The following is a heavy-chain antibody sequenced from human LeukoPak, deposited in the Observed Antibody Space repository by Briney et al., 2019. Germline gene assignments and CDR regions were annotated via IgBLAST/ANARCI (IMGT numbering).Heavy chain of an antibody. Sequence: ASVKVSCKASGYTFTSYAIHWVRQAPGQRLEWMGWINAGNGNTKYSQEFQGRVTITRDTSASTAYMELSSLRSEDMAVYYCARGKSSGYSPVDYWGQGTLVTVSS. D-gene: IGHD3-22*01. J-gene: IGHJ4*02. CDR1: GYTFTSYA. CDR3: ARGKSSGYSPVDY. V-gene: IGHV1-3*03. CDR2: INAGNGNT.